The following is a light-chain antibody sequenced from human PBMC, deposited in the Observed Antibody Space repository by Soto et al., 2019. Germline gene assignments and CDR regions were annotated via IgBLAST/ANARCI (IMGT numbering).Light chain of an antibody. Sequence: QSVLTQPASVPGSPGQSITISCTGTSSDVGGYNYVSWYKQHPGKAPKLMIYVVSNRPSGVSNRFSGSKSGNTAYLTISGLQAEDEADYYCSSYTSSSTSYVFGTGTKVTVL. V-gene: IGLV2-14*01. CDR2: VVS. CDR1: SSDVGGYNY. CDR3: SSYTSSSTSYV. J-gene: IGLJ1*01.